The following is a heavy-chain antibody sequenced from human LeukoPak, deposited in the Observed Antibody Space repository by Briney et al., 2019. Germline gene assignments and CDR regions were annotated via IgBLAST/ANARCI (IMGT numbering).Heavy chain of an antibody. V-gene: IGHV1-24*01. CDR1: GNTLSELS. Sequence: ASVKVSCKVSGNTLSELSMHWVRQAPGKGLEWVGGFDPEEGEPIYAQKFQSRVTMTDDTSTDTAYMEVTILRSDDTAVYYCATGRPASLLDYWGQGTLVTVSS. J-gene: IGHJ4*02. CDR3: ATGRPASLLDY. CDR2: FDPEEGEP.